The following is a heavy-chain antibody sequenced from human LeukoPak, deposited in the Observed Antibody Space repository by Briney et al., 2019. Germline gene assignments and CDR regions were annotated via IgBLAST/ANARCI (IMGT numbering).Heavy chain of an antibody. Sequence: PGGSLRLSCAASGFTFTTYAMSWVRQAPGKGLEWVSGTTGSGGSTYYADSVKGRFTISRDNSKNTLSLQMNSLRAEDTAVYYCAIGPNFWLTPIAFAIWGQGTMVTVSS. CDR1: GFTFTTYA. V-gene: IGHV3-23*01. J-gene: IGHJ3*02. CDR3: AIGPNFWLTPIAFAI. CDR2: TTGSGGST. D-gene: IGHD3-3*01.